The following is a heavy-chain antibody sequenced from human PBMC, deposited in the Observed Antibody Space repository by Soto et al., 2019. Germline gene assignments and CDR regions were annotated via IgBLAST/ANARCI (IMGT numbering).Heavy chain of an antibody. CDR2: VSAGGDMT. V-gene: IGHV3-23*01. CDR1: GFTFSSYA. D-gene: IGHD3-10*01. CDR3: ARGDRGGSGSPASYYYSGLDV. J-gene: IGHJ6*02. Sequence: DVQLLESGGHLVQPGGSLRLSCAASGFTFSSYAMSWVRQAPGKGLEWVSSVSAGGDMTYYSDSVKGRLTISRDNSNNALFMQMNSLRIEDTALYYCARGDRGGSGSPASYYYSGLDVWDQGATVTVS.